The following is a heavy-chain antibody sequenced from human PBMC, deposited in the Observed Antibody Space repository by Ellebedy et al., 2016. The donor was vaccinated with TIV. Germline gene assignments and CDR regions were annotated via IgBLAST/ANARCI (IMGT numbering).Heavy chain of an antibody. CDR1: GFTFSSYA. D-gene: IGHD2-2*02. V-gene: IGHV3-23*01. CDR2: IRGSAVST. Sequence: GGSLRLXXAASGFTFSSYAMSWVRQAPGKGLEWVSAIRGSAVSTYYADSVKGRFTISRDNSKNTLYLQMNSLRAEDTAVYYCAKDPGYCSSTSCYRYFQHWGQGTLVTVSS. J-gene: IGHJ1*01. CDR3: AKDPGYCSSTSCYRYFQH.